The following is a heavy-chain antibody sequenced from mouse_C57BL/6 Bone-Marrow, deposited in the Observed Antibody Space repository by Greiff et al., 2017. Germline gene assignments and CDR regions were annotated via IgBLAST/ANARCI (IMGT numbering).Heavy chain of an antibody. J-gene: IGHJ4*01. CDR1: GFTFNTYA. D-gene: IGHD1-1*01. CDR3: VTSLFITTVVATPYAMDY. V-gene: IGHV10-3*01. CDR2: IRSKSSNYAT. Sequence: EVQLGESGGGLVQPKGSLKLSCAASGFTFNTYAMHWVRQAPGKGLEWVARIRSKSSNYATYYADSVKDRFTISRDDSQSMLYLQMNNLKTEDTAMYYCVTSLFITTVVATPYAMDYWGQGTSVTVSS.